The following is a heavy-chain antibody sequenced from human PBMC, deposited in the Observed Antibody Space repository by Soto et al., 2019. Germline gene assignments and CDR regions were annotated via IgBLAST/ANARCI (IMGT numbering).Heavy chain of an antibody. J-gene: IGHJ6*04. CDR1: GFTFDDYA. CDR2: ISWNSGSI. V-gene: IGHV3-9*01. Sequence: EVQLVESGGGLVQPGRSLRLSCAASGFTFDDYAMHWVRQAPGKGLEWVSGISWNSGSIGYADSVKGRFTISRDNAKNSLYLQMISLRAEDTAVYYCAKDIKPRGMSFGLVDVWGKGTTVTVSS. D-gene: IGHD3-10*01. CDR3: AKDIKPRGMSFGLVDV.